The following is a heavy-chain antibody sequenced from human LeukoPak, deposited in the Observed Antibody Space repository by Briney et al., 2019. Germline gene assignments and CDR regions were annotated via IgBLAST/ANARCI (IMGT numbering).Heavy chain of an antibody. D-gene: IGHD1-1*01. Sequence: ETLSLTCTVSGGSISSYYWSWIRPSPGKGLEWVGIFYYSGSTNYNPSLKSRVTISVDTSKNQFSLKLSSVTAADTAVYYCASTTRHGWFDPWGQGTLVTVSS. V-gene: IGHV4-59*01. CDR3: ASTTRHGWFDP. J-gene: IGHJ5*02. CDR1: GGSISSYY. CDR2: FYYSGST.